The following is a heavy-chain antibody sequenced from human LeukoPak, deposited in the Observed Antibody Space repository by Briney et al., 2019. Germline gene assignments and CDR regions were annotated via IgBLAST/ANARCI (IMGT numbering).Heavy chain of an antibody. D-gene: IGHD3-10*01. V-gene: IGHV3-43*02. J-gene: IGHJ4*02. Sequence: GGSLRLSCAASGFSFSSYAMSWVRQAPGKGLEWVSLISGDGGSTDYADSVKGRFTISRDNSKNSLYLQMNGLRTEDTALYYCAKDILPSSGSGNYYNIGPLMWGQGTLVTVSS. CDR3: AKDILPSSGSGNYYNIGPLM. CDR1: GFSFSSYA. CDR2: ISGDGGST.